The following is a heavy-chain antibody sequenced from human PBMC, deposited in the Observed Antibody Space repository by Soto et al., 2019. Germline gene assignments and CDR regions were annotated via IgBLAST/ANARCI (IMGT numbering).Heavy chain of an antibody. CDR1: GFSLSTSGVG. J-gene: IGHJ4*02. D-gene: IGHD6-19*01. V-gene: IGHV2-5*02. CDR3: AHRVLGSATGWDTGIFDD. Sequence: QITLRESGPTLVNPTQTLTLTCTFSGFSLSTSGVGVGWIRQSPGKALEWLAFIYWDDDKRYNPSLKSRLTITKVTSQNLVVLIMTNSDSVVSGTYFCAHRVLGSATGWDTGIFDDWGQGTMVTVSS. CDR2: IYWDDDK.